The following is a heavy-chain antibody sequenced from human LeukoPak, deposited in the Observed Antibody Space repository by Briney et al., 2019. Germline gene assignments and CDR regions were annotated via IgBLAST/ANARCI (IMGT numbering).Heavy chain of an antibody. CDR2: INPNSGGT. CDR3: ARHPYSGSYHFDY. V-gene: IGHV1-2*02. J-gene: IGHJ4*02. CDR1: GYIFTGYY. D-gene: IGHD1-26*01. Sequence: ASVKVSCKASGYIFTGYYMHWVRQAPGQGLEWMGWINPNSGGTNSAQKFQGRVTMTRDASISTAYMELSRLTSDDTAVYYCARHPYSGSYHFDYWGQGTLVTVSS.